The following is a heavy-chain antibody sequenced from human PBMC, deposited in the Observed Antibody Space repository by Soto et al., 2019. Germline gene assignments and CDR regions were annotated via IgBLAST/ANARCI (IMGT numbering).Heavy chain of an antibody. D-gene: IGHD1-26*01. CDR2: MNPNSGNT. Sequence: VASVKVSCKASGYTFTSYDINWVRQATGQGLEWMGWMNPNSGNTGYAQKFQGRVTMTRNTSISTAYMELSSLRSEDTAVYYCARGTVGATYYYYGMDVWGQGTTVTVSS. CDR3: ARGTVGATYYYYGMDV. J-gene: IGHJ6*02. V-gene: IGHV1-8*01. CDR1: GYTFTSYD.